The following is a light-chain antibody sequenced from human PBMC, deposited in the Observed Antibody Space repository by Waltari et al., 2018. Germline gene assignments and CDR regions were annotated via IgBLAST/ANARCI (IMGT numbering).Light chain of an antibody. Sequence: EIVLTQSPGPLSLSPGERVTLPCRASQSINKNFLAWYQQKLGQAPRLLIYSTSSRAAGIPDRVVGSGSGTDVALTITRLEPEDCALYHCQQYDTSPYTFGQGTKLEIK. CDR1: QSINKNF. CDR2: STS. V-gene: IGKV3-20*01. CDR3: QQYDTSPYT. J-gene: IGKJ2*01.